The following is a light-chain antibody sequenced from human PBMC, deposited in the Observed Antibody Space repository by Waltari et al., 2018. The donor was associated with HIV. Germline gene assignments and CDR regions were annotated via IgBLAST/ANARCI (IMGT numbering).Light chain of an antibody. CDR1: TLGDKY. J-gene: IGLJ3*02. CDR2: QDR. V-gene: IGLV3-1*01. CDR3: QAWDGSTVV. Sequence: SYELTQPPSVSVSPGQTASITCSGATLGDKYACWYQQKPGQSPVLVIYQDRRRPSGIPERFSGSKSGNTATLTISGTQPMDEADYYCQAWDGSTVVFGGGTKLTVL.